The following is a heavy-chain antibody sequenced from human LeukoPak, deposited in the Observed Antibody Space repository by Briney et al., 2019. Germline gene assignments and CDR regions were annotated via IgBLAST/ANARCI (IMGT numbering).Heavy chain of an antibody. J-gene: IGHJ6*03. CDR1: GFTFSSYS. Sequence: GGSLGLSCAASGFTFSSYSMNWVRQAPGKGLEWVSSISSSSSYIYYADSVKGRFTISRDNAKNSLYLQMNSLRAEDTAVYYCARGGGCSSTSCYYYYMDVWGKGTTVTVSS. CDR3: ARGGGCSSTSCYYYYMDV. D-gene: IGHD2-2*01. V-gene: IGHV3-21*01. CDR2: ISSSSSYI.